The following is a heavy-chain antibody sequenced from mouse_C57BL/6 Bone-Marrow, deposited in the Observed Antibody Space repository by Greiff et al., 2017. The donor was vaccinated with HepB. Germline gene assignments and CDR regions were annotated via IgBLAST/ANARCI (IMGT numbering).Heavy chain of an antibody. CDR2: ISSGSSTI. Sequence: EVKVEESGGGLVKPGGSLKLSCAASGFTFSDYGMHWVRQAPEKGLEWVAYISSGSSTIYYADTVKGRFTISRDNAKNTLFLQMTSLRSEDTAMYYCARNGSRSYWYFDVWGTGTTVTVSS. CDR3: ARNGSRSYWYFDV. J-gene: IGHJ1*03. D-gene: IGHD1-1*01. V-gene: IGHV5-17*01. CDR1: GFTFSDYG.